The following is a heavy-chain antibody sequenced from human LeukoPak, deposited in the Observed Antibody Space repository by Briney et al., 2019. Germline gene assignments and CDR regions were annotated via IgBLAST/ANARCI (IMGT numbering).Heavy chain of an antibody. CDR1: GYTFSSYG. CDR2: ISAYNGDT. CDR3: ARGVMVVYQSRPRTYYYYYMDV. Sequence: VASVKVSCKASGYTFSSYGISWVRQAPGQGLEWMGWISAYNGDTNYAQKLQGRVTMTTDTSTSTAYMELRSLRSDDTAVYYCARGVMVVYQSRPRTYYYYYMDVWGKGTTVTVSS. D-gene: IGHD2-8*02. J-gene: IGHJ6*03. V-gene: IGHV1-18*01.